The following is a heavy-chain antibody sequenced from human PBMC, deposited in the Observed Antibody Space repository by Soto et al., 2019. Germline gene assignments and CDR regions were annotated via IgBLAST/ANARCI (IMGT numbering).Heavy chain of an antibody. J-gene: IGHJ6*02. CDR3: ARVGDCSSTSCYTRHGMDV. CDR1: GYSFTSYW. D-gene: IGHD2-2*02. Sequence: PGEPLKISCKGSGYSFTSYWIGWVRQMPGKGLEWMGIIYPGDSDTRYSPSFQGQVTISADKSISTAYLQWSSLKASDTAMYYCARVGDCSSTSCYTRHGMDVWGQGTTVTVSS. V-gene: IGHV5-51*01. CDR2: IYPGDSDT.